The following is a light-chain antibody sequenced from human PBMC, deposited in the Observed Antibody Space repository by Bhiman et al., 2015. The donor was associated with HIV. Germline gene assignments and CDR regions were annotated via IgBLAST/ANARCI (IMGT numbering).Light chain of an antibody. CDR2: QDS. CDR1: KLGEQY. CDR3: QAWDTSSII. V-gene: IGLV3-1*01. J-gene: IGLJ2*01. Sequence: YELTQPPSVSVYPGQTASITCSGDKLGEQYVCWYQQKPGQSPVLLMYQDSKRPSGIPERFSGSNSGNTATLTISGTQPMDEADYYCQAWDTSSIIFGGGTKVAVL.